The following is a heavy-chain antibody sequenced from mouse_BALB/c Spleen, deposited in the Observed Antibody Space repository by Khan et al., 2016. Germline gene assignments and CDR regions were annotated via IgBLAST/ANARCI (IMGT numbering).Heavy chain of an antibody. CDR2: ISYSGST. CDR1: GYSITSDYA. Sequence: EVQLQESGPGLVKPSQSLSLTCTVTGYSITSDYAWNWIRQFPGNKLEWMGYISYSGSTSYNPSLKSRISITRVTYKNQFFLQLNSVTTEDTATYCCSRWEYGNYFDSWCPGTTLTVSS. J-gene: IGHJ2*01. CDR3: SRWEYGNYFDS. V-gene: IGHV3-2*02. D-gene: IGHD2-10*02.